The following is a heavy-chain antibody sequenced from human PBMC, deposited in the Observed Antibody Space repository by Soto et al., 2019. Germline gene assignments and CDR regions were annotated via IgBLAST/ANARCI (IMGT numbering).Heavy chain of an antibody. CDR3: AKDGSSSWYVSWFDP. J-gene: IGHJ5*02. D-gene: IGHD6-13*01. V-gene: IGHV3-9*01. CDR2: ISWNSGSI. Sequence: EVQLVESGGGLVQPGRSLRLSCAASGFTFDDYAMHWVRQAPGKGLEWVSGISWNSGSIGYADSVKGRFTISRDNAKNSLYLQMNSLRAEDTALYYCAKDGSSSWYVSWFDPCGQGTLVTVSS. CDR1: GFTFDDYA.